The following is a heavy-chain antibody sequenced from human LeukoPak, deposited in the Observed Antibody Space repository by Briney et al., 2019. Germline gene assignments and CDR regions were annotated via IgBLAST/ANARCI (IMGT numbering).Heavy chain of an antibody. CDR1: GGTFSSYA. CDR2: IIPIFGTA. J-gene: IGHJ3*02. Sequence: VASVKVSCKASGGTFSSYAISWVRQAPGQGLEWMGGIIPIFGTANYAQKFQGRVTITADKSTSTAYMELSSLRSEDTAVYYCARDISMYDHGTGEAFDIWGQGTMVTVSS. D-gene: IGHD3-10*02. V-gene: IGHV1-69*06. CDR3: ARDISMYDHGTGEAFDI.